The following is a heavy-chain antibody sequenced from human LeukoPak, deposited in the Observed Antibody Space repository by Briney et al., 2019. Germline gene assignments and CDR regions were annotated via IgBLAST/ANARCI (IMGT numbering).Heavy chain of an antibody. CDR1: GGSISSYY. CDR3: ARVGYGDYNWFDP. Sequence: SETLSLTCTVSGGSISSYYWSWIRQPPGKGLEWIGYIYYSGSTNYNPSLKSRVTISVDTSKNQFSLKLSSVTAADTAVYHCARVGYGDYNWFDPWGQGTLVTVSS. D-gene: IGHD4-17*01. J-gene: IGHJ5*02. CDR2: IYYSGST. V-gene: IGHV4-59*01.